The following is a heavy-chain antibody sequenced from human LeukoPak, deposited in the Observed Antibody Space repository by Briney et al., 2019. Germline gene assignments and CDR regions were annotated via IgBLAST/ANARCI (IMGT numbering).Heavy chain of an antibody. V-gene: IGHV3-23*01. CDR1: GFTFSSYA. CDR2: ISGSCGST. J-gene: IGHJ5*02. Sequence: GGSLRLSCAASGFTFSSYAMSGVRQAPGKGLEWVSAISGSCGSTYYADSVKGRFTISRDNSKNTLYLQMNSLRAEDTAVYYCAKSGPVVAAIGWFDPWGQGTLVTVSS. CDR3: AKSGPVVAAIGWFDP. D-gene: IGHD2-15*01.